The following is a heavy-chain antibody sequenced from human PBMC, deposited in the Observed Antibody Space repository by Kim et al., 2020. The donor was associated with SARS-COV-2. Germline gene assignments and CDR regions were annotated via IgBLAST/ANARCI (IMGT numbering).Heavy chain of an antibody. CDR3: AKDQKMFRMSHYGMDV. CDR2: ISYDGTYK. Sequence: GGSLRLSCAASGFTFSDYAIHWVRQAPGKGLEWLAVISYDGTYKFYADSVKGRFTISRDDPKNTLYLEMNSLTTDDTAVYYCAKDQKMFRMSHYGMDVWGQGTTVAVSS. CDR1: GFTFSDYA. V-gene: IGHV3-30-3*01. D-gene: IGHD3-10*02. J-gene: IGHJ6*01.